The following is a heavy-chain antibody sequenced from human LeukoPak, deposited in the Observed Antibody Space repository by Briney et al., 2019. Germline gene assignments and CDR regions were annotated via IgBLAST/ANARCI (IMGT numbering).Heavy chain of an antibody. D-gene: IGHD4-17*01. J-gene: IGHJ5*02. V-gene: IGHV1-2*02. CDR2: MNPNGGGT. Sequence: ASVKVSCKASGYSFFHYYIHWVRQAPGQGLDWMGKMNPNGGGTQYAQRFQGRVTMARDTSISTAYMELRSLRSDDTAVYYCARGGSDGDYVLFDPWGQGTLVTVSS. CDR1: GYSFFHYY. CDR3: ARGGSDGDYVLFDP.